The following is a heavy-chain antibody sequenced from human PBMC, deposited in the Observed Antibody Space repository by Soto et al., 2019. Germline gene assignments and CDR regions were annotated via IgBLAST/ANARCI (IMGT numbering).Heavy chain of an antibody. V-gene: IGHV3-23*01. J-gene: IGHJ4*02. CDR2: ISGNGGST. CDR3: AKERSSGWSFDY. CDR1: GFTFSSYA. D-gene: IGHD6-19*01. Sequence: GGSLRLSCAASGFTFSSYAMSWVRQAPGKGLEWVSAISGNGGSTYYADSVKGRFAISRDNSKNTLYLQMNSLRAEDTAVFYCAKERSSGWSFDYWGQGTLVTVSS.